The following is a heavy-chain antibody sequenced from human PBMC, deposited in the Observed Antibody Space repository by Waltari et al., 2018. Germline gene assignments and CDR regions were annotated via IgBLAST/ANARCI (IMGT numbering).Heavy chain of an antibody. J-gene: IGHJ5*02. D-gene: IGHD3-9*01. CDR3: ARQGDILTGYYKGWFDP. V-gene: IGHV5-51*01. Sequence: EVQLVQSGAEVKKPGESLQISCKGSGYSFTSYWIGWVRQMPGKGLEWMGINYPGDSDTRYSPSFQGQGTISADKSSSTAYRQWSSLKASDTAMYYCARQGDILTGYYKGWFDPWGQGTLVTVSS. CDR2: NYPGDSDT. CDR1: GYSFTSYW.